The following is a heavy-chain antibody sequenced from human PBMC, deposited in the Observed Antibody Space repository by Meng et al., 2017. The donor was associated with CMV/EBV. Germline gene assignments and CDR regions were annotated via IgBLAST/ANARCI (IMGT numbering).Heavy chain of an antibody. V-gene: IGHV3-30-3*01. J-gene: IGHJ6*02. CDR2: ISYDGSNK. Sequence: GGSLRLSCAASGFTFSSYAMHWVRQAPGKGLEWVAVISYDGSNKYYADSVKGRFTISRDNSKNTLYLQMNSLRAEDTAVYYCARDVSDIWQQLSYYYYGMDVWGQGTTVTVS. CDR1: GFTFSSYA. D-gene: IGHD6-13*01. CDR3: ARDVSDIWQQLSYYYYGMDV.